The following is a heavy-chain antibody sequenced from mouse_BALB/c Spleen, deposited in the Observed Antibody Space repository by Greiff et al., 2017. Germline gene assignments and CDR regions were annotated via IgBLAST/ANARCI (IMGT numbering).Heavy chain of an antibody. D-gene: IGHD2-4*01. Sequence: QVQVKQSGPGLVQPSQSLSITCTVSGFSLTSYGVHWVRQSPGKGLEWLGVIWSGGSTDYNAAFISRLSISKDNSKSQVFFKMNSLQANDTAIYYCARPDYDYLYAMDYWGQGTSVTVSS. CDR1: GFSLTSYG. V-gene: IGHV2-2*02. CDR3: ARPDYDYLYAMDY. CDR2: IWSGGST. J-gene: IGHJ4*01.